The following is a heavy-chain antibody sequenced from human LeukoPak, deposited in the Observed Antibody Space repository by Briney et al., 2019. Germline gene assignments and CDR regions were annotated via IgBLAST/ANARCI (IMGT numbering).Heavy chain of an antibody. J-gene: IGHJ4*02. CDR2: ISSGSSYI. D-gene: IGHD1-26*01. CDR1: GFTFSSYS. CDR3: ARDLAGATLYYFDY. Sequence: PGGSLRLSCAASGFTFSSYSMNWVRQAPGKGLEWVSSISSGSSYIYYADSVKGRFTISRDNAKNSLYLQMNSLRAEDTAVYYCARDLAGATLYYFDYWGQGTLVTVSS. V-gene: IGHV3-21*01.